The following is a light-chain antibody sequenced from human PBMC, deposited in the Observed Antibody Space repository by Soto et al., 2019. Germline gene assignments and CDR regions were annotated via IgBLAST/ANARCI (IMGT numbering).Light chain of an antibody. CDR1: QSVDSY. Sequence: ETVLTQSPATLSLSPGERATLSCRASQSVDSYLAWYQQKPGQSPRLLIYDASNRATGIPARFSGSGSGTDFTLTISSLEPEDFSVYDCQQRNNCPLTFGGGTKVEIK. CDR2: DAS. J-gene: IGKJ4*01. CDR3: QQRNNCPLT. V-gene: IGKV3-11*01.